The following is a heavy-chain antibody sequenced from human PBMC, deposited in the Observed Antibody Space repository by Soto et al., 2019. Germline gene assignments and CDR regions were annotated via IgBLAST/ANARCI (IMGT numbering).Heavy chain of an antibody. CDR1: GGTFSSYA. D-gene: IGHD2-2*02. V-gene: IGHV1-69*06. CDR3: AKGKKYCSSTSCYTGWSYYYYYYGMDV. Sequence: QVQLVQSGAEVKKPGSSVKVSCKASGGTFSSYAISWVRQAPGQGLEWMGGIIPIFGTANYAQKFQGRVTITADKSTSTAYMELSSLRSEDTAVYYCAKGKKYCSSTSCYTGWSYYYYYYGMDVWGQGTTVTVSS. CDR2: IIPIFGTA. J-gene: IGHJ6*02.